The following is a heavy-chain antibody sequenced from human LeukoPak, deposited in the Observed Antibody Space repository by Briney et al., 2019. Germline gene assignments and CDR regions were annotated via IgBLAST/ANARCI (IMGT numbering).Heavy chain of an antibody. J-gene: IGHJ4*02. CDR1: GFSFSNYA. D-gene: IGHD3-22*01. CDR3: AKSRARREESSGSIDC. V-gene: IGHV3-23*01. Sequence: PVGSLRLSCAASGFSFSNYAMSWVRQAPGKGLEWVSAITGSGAGTFYADSVKGRFTISRDNPKNTLYLQMDSLTADDTAVYYCAKSRARREESSGSIDCWGQGTLVTVSS. CDR2: ITGSGAGT.